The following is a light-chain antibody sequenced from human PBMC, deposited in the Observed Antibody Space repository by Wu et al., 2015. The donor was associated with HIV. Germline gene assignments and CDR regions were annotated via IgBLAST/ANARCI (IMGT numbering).Light chain of an antibody. V-gene: IGKV3-20*01. Sequence: TQFPPLLSLSVGDTATLSCRASQYISDNYVAWYQQKFGQPPRLLIHEAYERAAGVPDRFDASGSGTDFTLTIDRVEPEDFAVYFCQQYRDSPTTFGQGTRLE. CDR2: EAY. J-gene: IGKJ5*01. CDR1: QYISDNY. CDR3: QQYRDSPTT.